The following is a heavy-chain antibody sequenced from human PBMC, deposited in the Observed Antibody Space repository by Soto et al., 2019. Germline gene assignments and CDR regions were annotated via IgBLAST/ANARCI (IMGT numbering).Heavy chain of an antibody. CDR1: GYTFTGYY. J-gene: IGHJ6*02. Sequence: ASVKVSCKASGYTFTGYYMHWVRQAPGQGLEWMGWINPNSGGTNYAQKFQGRVTMTRDTSISTAYMELSRLRSDDTAVYYCARHDVWSAYYTKYYYYGMDVWGQGTTVTVSS. D-gene: IGHD3-3*01. V-gene: IGHV1-2*02. CDR2: INPNSGGT. CDR3: ARHDVWSAYYTKYYYYGMDV.